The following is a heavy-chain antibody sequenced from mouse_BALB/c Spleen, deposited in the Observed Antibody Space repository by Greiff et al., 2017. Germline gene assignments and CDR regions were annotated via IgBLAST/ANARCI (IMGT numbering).Heavy chain of an antibody. V-gene: IGHV1-9*01. D-gene: IGHD1-1*01. Sequence: QVQLKESGAELMKPGASVKISCKATGYTFSSYWIEWVKQRPGHGLEWIGEILPGSGSTNYNEKFKGKATFTADTSSNTAYMQLSSLTSEDSAVYYCARKGIFYYNYAMDYWGQGTSVTVSS. CDR3: ARKGIFYYNYAMDY. CDR1: GYTFSSYW. J-gene: IGHJ4*01. CDR2: ILPGSGST.